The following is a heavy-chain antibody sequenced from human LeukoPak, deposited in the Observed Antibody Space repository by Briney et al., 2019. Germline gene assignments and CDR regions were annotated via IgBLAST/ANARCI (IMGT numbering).Heavy chain of an antibody. CDR2: INWNGGST. D-gene: IGHD1-26*01. Sequence: RPGGSLRLSCAASGFTFDDYGMSWVRQAPGKGLEWVSGINWNGGSTGYADSVKGRFTISRDNAKNSLYLQMNSLRAEDTALYYCARDSYSGSYSYFDYWGQGTLVTVSS. V-gene: IGHV3-20*04. CDR1: GFTFDDYG. CDR3: ARDSYSGSYSYFDY. J-gene: IGHJ4*02.